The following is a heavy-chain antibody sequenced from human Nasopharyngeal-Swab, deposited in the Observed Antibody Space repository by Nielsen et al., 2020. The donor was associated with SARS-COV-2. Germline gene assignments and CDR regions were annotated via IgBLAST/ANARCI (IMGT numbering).Heavy chain of an antibody. V-gene: IGHV1-46*01. Sequence: ASVKVSCKASGYTFTSYYMHWVRQAPGQGLEWMGISNPSGGSTSYAQKFQGRVTMTRDTSTSTVYMELSSLRSEDTAVYYCARGTSGSGQWLSNWFDPCGQGTLVTVSS. CDR3: ARGTSGSGQWLSNWFDP. J-gene: IGHJ5*02. CDR2: SNPSGGST. D-gene: IGHD6-19*01. CDR1: GYTFTSYY.